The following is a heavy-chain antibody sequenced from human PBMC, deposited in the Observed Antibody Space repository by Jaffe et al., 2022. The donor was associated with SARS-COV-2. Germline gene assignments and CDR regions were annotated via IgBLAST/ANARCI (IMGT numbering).Heavy chain of an antibody. Sequence: QVQLQESGPGLVKPSETLSLTCSVSGGSVSWDNYHWSWVRQAPGKGLEWIGYIQNIGNTDYNPSLKSRYNPSLSSRVTMSIDTSMNHFSLKLTSLTTADTAVYYCATYKEGVGGDGYWGQGTLVTVSS. D-gene: IGHD2-21*02. CDR1: GGSVSWDNYH. CDR3: ATYKEGVGGDGY. J-gene: IGHJ4*02. V-gene: IGHV4-61*03. CDR2: IQNIGNT.